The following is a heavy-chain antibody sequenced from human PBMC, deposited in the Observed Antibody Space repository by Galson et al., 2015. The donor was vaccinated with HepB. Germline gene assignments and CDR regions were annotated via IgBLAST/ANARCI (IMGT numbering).Heavy chain of an antibody. CDR3: ARTGYCSGGSCYSYYYYGMDV. J-gene: IGHJ6*02. D-gene: IGHD2-15*01. CDR2: IIPIFGTA. CDR1: GGTFSSYA. Sequence: SVKVSCKASGGTFSSYAISWVRQAPGQGLEWMGGIIPIFGTANYAQKFQGRVTITADESTSTAYMELSSLRSEDTAVYYCARTGYCSGGSCYSYYYYGMDVWGQGTTVTVSS. V-gene: IGHV1-69*13.